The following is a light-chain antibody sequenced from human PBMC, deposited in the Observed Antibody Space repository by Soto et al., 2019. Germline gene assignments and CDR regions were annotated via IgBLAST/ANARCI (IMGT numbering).Light chain of an antibody. J-gene: IGKJ3*01. CDR1: QGISNY. V-gene: IGKV1-27*01. Sequence: DIQMTQSPSSLSASVGDRVTITCRASQGISNYLAWYQQKPGKVPKLLIYVASTLQSGVPSRFSGSGSGTDFSHTISSLQPEDVATYYCQNYNSAPFTFGPGTRVDI. CDR2: VAS. CDR3: QNYNSAPFT.